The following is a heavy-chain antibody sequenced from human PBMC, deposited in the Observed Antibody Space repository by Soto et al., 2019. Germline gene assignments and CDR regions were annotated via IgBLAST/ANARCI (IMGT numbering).Heavy chain of an antibody. Sequence: SETLSLTCTVSGDSVSGASYYLTWIRLSPGRGLEWIGYIYYSGSTTYNPSLKSRVTISIDTASNRFSLILTSVTPADTAVYFCARDIRGYSRAFDYWGQGTLVTVSS. CDR2: IYYSGST. CDR1: GDSVSGASYY. D-gene: IGHD5-12*01. CDR3: ARDIRGYSRAFDY. J-gene: IGHJ4*02. V-gene: IGHV4-61*01.